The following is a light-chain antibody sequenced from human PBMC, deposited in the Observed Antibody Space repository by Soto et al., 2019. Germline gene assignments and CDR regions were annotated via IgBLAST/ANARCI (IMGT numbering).Light chain of an antibody. CDR2: DAS. J-gene: IGKJ1*01. CDR1: QSISSW. V-gene: IGKV1-5*01. CDR3: QQYNSYPWT. Sequence: QMTQSPSTLSASVGDRVTITCRASQSISSWLAWYQQKPGKAPKLLIYDASSLESGVPSRFSDSGSGTEFTLTISSLQPDDFATYYCQQYNSYPWTFGQGTKVDIK.